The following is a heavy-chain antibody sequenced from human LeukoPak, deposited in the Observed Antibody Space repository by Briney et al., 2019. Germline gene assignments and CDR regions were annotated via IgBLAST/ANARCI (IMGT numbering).Heavy chain of an antibody. D-gene: IGHD3-9*01. J-gene: IGHJ6*03. V-gene: IGHV4-59*08. CDR1: GGSVTDYY. CDR2: IYYTGT. Sequence: SETLSLTCTVSGGSVTDYYWSWIRQSPGKGLEWIGYIYYTGTSYNPSLKSRVTISVDTSKNQFSLKLSSVTAADTAVYYCARAVYDILTGYPTGYYYYYYMDVWGKGTTVTISS. CDR3: ARAVYDILTGYPTGYYYYYYMDV.